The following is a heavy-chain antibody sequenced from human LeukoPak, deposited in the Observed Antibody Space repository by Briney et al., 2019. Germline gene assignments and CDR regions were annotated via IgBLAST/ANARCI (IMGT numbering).Heavy chain of an antibody. D-gene: IGHD6-6*01. V-gene: IGHV3-74*01. CDR2: INIDGTST. J-gene: IGHJ6*03. CDR3: ARSASIAARYEAYYYYYMDV. Sequence: GGSLRLSCAASGFIFSGYWMYWVRQAPGKGPVWVSRINIDGTSTNYADSVKGRFIISRDNAKNTLYLQMSSLRAEDTAMYYCARSASIAARYEAYYYYYMDVWGKGTTVTVSS. CDR1: GFIFSGYW.